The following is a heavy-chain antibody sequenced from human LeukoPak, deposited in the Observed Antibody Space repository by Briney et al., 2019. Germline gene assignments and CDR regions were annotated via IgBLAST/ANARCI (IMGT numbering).Heavy chain of an antibody. D-gene: IGHD6-13*01. CDR2: IYYSGST. Sequence: SETLSLTCTVSGGSISSYYWSWVRQPPGKGLEWLGYIYYSGSTNYNPSLKSRVTISVATSKNQFSLKLSSVTAADTAVYYCARHHIAAAGFDYWGQGTLVTVSS. J-gene: IGHJ4*02. CDR3: ARHHIAAAGFDY. CDR1: GGSISSYY. V-gene: IGHV4-59*01.